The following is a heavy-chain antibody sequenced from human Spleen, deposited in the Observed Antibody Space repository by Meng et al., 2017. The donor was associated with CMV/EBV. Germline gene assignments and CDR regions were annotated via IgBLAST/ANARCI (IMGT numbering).Heavy chain of an antibody. V-gene: IGHV1-18*01. CDR2: ISCYNGTA. CDR1: GYTFTSYG. Sequence: KASGYTFTSYGISWVRQAPGQGLEWMGWISCYNGTAQYAQNFQGRVTMTTETSTSTVYMDLTSLKSDDTAVYYCARSMGVAARWWFDPWGQGTLVTVSS. J-gene: IGHJ5*02. D-gene: IGHD6-6*01. CDR3: ARSMGVAARWWFDP.